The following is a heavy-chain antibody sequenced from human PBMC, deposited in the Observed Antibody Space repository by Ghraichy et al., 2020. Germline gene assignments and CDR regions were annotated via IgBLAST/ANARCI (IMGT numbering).Heavy chain of an antibody. CDR3: ARVWSGTYSP. D-gene: IGHD1-26*01. Sequence: GGSLRLSCAASGFSINDHYMDWVRQAPGKGLEWVGRSKNKANGYTIDYAASVKGRFSISRDDSKNSVYLQMNSLKTDDTAVYYCARVWSGTYSPWGQGTLVTVS. CDR2: SKNKANGYTI. CDR1: GFSINDHY. V-gene: IGHV3-72*01. J-gene: IGHJ5*02.